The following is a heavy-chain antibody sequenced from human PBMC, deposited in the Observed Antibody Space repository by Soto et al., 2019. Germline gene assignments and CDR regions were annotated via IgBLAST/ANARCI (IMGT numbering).Heavy chain of an antibody. CDR2: IYDSGTT. CDR1: GGSISNKNNW. J-gene: IGHJ4*02. CDR3: ARGRGSSIAARPAVY. V-gene: IGHV4-4*02. Sequence: PSETLSLTCAVSGGSISNKNNWWSWVRQPPGKGLEWIGEIYDSGTTNYNPSLKSRVTISVDTSKNQFSLKLSSVTAADTAVYYCARGRGSSIAARPAVYWGQGTLVTVSS. D-gene: IGHD6-6*01.